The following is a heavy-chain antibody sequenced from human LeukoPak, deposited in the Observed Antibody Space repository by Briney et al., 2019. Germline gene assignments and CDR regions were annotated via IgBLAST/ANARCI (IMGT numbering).Heavy chain of an antibody. J-gene: IGHJ5*02. V-gene: IGHV1-2*04. CDR3: ARGGDILTGVPWFDP. D-gene: IGHD3-9*01. CDR2: INPNSGGT. Sequence: ASVKVSCKASGYTFTGYYMHWVRQAPGQGREWMGWINPNSGGTNYAQKFQGWVTMTRDTSISTAYMELSRLRSDDTAVYYCARGGDILTGVPWFDPWGQGTLVTVSS. CDR1: GYTFTGYY.